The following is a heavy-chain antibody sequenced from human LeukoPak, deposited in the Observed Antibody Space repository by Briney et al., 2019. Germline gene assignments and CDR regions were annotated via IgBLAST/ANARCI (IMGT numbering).Heavy chain of an antibody. J-gene: IGHJ5*02. V-gene: IGHV4-34*01. CDR1: GGSFSGYY. CDR3: ARVKLWFGELLSRRNWFDP. Sequence: PSETLSLTCAVYGGSFSGYYWSWIRQPPGKGPEWIGEINHSGSTNYNPSLKSRVTISVDTSKNQFSLKLSSVTAADTAVYYCARVKLWFGELLSRRNWFDPWGQGTLVTVSS. CDR2: INHSGST. D-gene: IGHD3-10*01.